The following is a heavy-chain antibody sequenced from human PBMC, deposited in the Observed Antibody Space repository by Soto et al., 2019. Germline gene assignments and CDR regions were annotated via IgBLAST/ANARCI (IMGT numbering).Heavy chain of an antibody. CDR2: INHSGST. CDR1: GGSFSGYY. CDR3: ARHQYYDFWSGSHYYYYGMDV. V-gene: IGHV4-34*01. J-gene: IGHJ6*02. D-gene: IGHD3-3*01. Sequence: SETLSLTCAVYGGSFSGYYWSWIRQPPGKGLEWIGEINHSGSTNYNPSLKSRVTISVDTSKNQFSLKLSSVTAADTAVYYCARHQYYDFWSGSHYYYYGMDVWGQGTTVTVSS.